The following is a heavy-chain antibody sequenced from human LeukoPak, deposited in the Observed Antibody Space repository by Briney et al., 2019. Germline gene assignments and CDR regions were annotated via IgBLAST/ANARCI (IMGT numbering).Heavy chain of an antibody. Sequence: GGSLRLSCAASGFPFSGYAMTWVRQAPGKGLEWISYIDGSGISMSYAPSVKGRFTISRDNAKNSLFLQMNSLRAEDTAVYHCAREMVAVFGDAFDIWGQGTMVTVSS. CDR2: IDGSGISM. J-gene: IGHJ3*02. V-gene: IGHV3-48*03. D-gene: IGHD3-3*01. CDR1: GFPFSGYA. CDR3: AREMVAVFGDAFDI.